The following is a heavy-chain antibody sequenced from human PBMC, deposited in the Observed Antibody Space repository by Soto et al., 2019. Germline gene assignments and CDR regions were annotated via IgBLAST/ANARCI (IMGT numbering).Heavy chain of an antibody. CDR2: ISAYNGKT. CDR3: ARERGDSNWFDP. CDR1: GYTFTSYG. Sequence: QVQLVQSGAEVKKPGASVKVSCKASGYTFTSYGISWVRQAPGQGLEWMGWISAYNGKTNYAQKLQGRVTMTTETATSTAYREVRSLQSDDPAVYYCARERGDSNWFDPWGQGTLVTGSS. D-gene: IGHD3-10*01. V-gene: IGHV1-18*01. J-gene: IGHJ5*02.